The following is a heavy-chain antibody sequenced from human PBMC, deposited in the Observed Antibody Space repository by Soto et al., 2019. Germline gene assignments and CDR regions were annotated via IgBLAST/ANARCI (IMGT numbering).Heavy chain of an antibody. CDR3: VRGGETGFDY. CDR1: GFTFSSYD. V-gene: IGHV3-13*01. J-gene: IGHJ4*02. CDR2: LAIAGAT. Sequence: EVHLVESGGLLVQPGGSLRLSCAASGFTFSSYDMHWVHQATGKGLEWVSGLAIAGATFYAGSVKGRFTISRENVKNSLYLQMNSLRAGDTAVYYCVRGGETGFDYWGQGTLVTVST. D-gene: IGHD3-16*01.